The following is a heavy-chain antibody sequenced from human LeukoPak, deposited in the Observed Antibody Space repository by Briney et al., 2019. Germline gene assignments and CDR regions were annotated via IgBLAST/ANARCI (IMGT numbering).Heavy chain of an antibody. V-gene: IGHV3-11*06. CDR2: IGISSGNT. CDR3: ARDHNYAFDN. CDR1: GFTFGDYL. Sequence: PGGSLRLSCTASGFTFGDYLMSWFRQAPGKGLEWISYIGISSGNTKYADSMKGRFTISGDSAKNSLYLQMNSLRVEDTAVYFCARDHNYAFDNWGQGTLVIVSS. D-gene: IGHD1-1*01. J-gene: IGHJ4*02.